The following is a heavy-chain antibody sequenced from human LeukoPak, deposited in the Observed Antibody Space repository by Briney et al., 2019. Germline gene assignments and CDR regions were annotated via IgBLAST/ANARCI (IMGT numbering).Heavy chain of an antibody. CDR3: ARDESSGWNNYYYYMDV. CDR1: GFTFSSYA. D-gene: IGHD6-19*01. J-gene: IGHJ6*03. V-gene: IGHV3-30-3*01. CDR2: ISYDGTNK. Sequence: PGGSLRLSCAASGFTFSSYAMHWVRQAPGKGLEWVALISYDGTNKYYADSVKGRFTISRDNSKNTLYLQMNSLRADDTAVYYCARDESSGWNNYYYYMDVWGKGTTVTVSS.